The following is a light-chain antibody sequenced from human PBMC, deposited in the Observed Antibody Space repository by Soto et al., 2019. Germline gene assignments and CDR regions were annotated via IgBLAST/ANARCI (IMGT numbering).Light chain of an antibody. CDR3: QQRTRWPMT. Sequence: ETVLTQSPGTLSLSPGERATLSCRASQSVSSSSLAWYQQRPGQAPRLLIYGTSSRATGIPDRFSGSGSGTDYTLTISSLEPEDLAVYYCQQRTRWPMTFGQGTRLEIK. CDR2: GTS. V-gene: IGKV3D-20*02. CDR1: QSVSSSS. J-gene: IGKJ5*01.